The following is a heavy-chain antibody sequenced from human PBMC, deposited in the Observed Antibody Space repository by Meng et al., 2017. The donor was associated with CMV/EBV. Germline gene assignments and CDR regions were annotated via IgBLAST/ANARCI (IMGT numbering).Heavy chain of an antibody. CDR3: TTYTYYDFWSGEYNWFDP. CDR2: IKSKTDGGTT. V-gene: IGHV3-15*01. Sequence: GGSLRLSCAASGFTSSTAWMSWVRQAPGKGLEWVGRIKSKTDGGTTDYAAPVKGRFTISRDDSKNTLYLQMNSLKTEDTAVYYCTTYTYYDFWSGEYNWFDPWGQGTLVTVSS. J-gene: IGHJ5*02. CDR1: GFTSSTAW. D-gene: IGHD3-3*01.